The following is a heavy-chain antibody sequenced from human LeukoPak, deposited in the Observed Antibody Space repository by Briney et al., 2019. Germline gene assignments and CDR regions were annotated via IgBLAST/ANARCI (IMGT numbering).Heavy chain of an antibody. CDR3: ARAAPAFEAAAGTDALDI. V-gene: IGHV4-4*07. J-gene: IGHJ3*02. CDR2: IYTSGST. D-gene: IGHD6-13*01. CDR1: GGSISSYY. Sequence: PSETLSLTCTVSGGSISSYYWSWIRQPAGKGLEWIGRIYTSGSTNYNPSLKSRVTMPVDTSKNQFSLKLSSVTAADTAVYYCARAAPAFEAAAGTDALDIWGQGTMVTVSS.